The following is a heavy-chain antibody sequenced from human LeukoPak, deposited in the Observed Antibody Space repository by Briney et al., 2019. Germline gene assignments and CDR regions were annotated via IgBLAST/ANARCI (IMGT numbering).Heavy chain of an antibody. CDR2: IYHSGCT. CDR3: AKGGNSEYSSSSY. CDR1: GYSISSGYY. D-gene: IGHD6-6*01. Sequence: SETLSLTCAVSGYSISSGYYWGWIRQPPGKGLEWIGSIYHSGCTYYNPSLKSRVTISVDTSKNQFSLKLNSVTAADTAVYYCAKGGNSEYSSSSYWGQGTLVTVSS. J-gene: IGHJ4*02. V-gene: IGHV4-38-2*01.